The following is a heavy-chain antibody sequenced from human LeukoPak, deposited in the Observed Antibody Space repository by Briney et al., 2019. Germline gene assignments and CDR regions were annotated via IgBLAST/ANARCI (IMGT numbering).Heavy chain of an antibody. CDR1: GFTFSSYG. V-gene: IGHV3-33*01. J-gene: IGHJ4*02. CDR2: IWYDESDK. CDR3: ARDFWSGLYYFDY. Sequence: GGSLRLSCAASGFTFSSYGMPWVRQAPGKGLEWVAVIWYDESDKYYADSVKGRFTISRDTSKNTLYLQINSLRAEDTAVYYCARDFWSGLYYFDYWGQGTLVTVSS. D-gene: IGHD3-3*01.